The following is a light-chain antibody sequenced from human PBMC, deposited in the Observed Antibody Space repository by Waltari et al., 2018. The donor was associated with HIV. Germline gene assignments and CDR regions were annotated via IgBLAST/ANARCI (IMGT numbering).Light chain of an antibody. CDR1: HGISNY. V-gene: IGKV1-27*01. CDR3: QKYNSAHT. Sequence: DIQMTQSPSSLSASVGDRVTITCRASHGISNYLAWYQQKPVKVPKLLIYAASTLQSGVPSRISGRGSATDFTLTISSLKPEDVATYYCQKYNSAHTFGQGTKLEIK. J-gene: IGKJ2*01. CDR2: AAS.